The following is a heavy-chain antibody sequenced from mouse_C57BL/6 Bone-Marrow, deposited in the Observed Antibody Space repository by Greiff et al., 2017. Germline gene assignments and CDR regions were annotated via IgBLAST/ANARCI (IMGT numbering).Heavy chain of an antibody. CDR2: IDPENGDT. Sequence: EVQLVESGAALVRPGASVKLSCTASGFNIKDDYMHWVKQRPEQGLEWIGWIDPENGDTEYASKFQGKATITADTSSNTAYLQLSSLTSEDTAVYYCTTVVHYWGQGTTLTVSS. CDR3: TTVVHY. V-gene: IGHV14-4*01. D-gene: IGHD1-1*01. J-gene: IGHJ2*01. CDR1: GFNIKDDY.